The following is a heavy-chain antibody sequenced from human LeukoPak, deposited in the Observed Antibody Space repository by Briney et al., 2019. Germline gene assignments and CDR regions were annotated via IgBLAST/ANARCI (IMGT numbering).Heavy chain of an antibody. CDR2: ISSSSSYI. CDR1: GFTFSSYS. Sequence: PGGSLRFSCAASGFTFSSYSMNWVRQAPGKGLEWVSSISSSSSYIYYADSVKGRFTISRDNAKNSLYLQMNSLRAEDTAVYYCARSAYSSSWYVDYWGQGTLVTVSS. J-gene: IGHJ4*02. CDR3: ARSAYSSSWYVDY. V-gene: IGHV3-21*01. D-gene: IGHD6-13*01.